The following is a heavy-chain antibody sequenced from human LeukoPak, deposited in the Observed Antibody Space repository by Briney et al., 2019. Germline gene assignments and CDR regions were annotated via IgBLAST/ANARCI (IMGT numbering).Heavy chain of an antibody. D-gene: IGHD5-18*01. CDR3: ASGKETSMAQGY. J-gene: IGHJ4*02. V-gene: IGHV3-53*01. CDR2: IFSGGSI. CDR1: GFTVSSNY. Sequence: GGSLRLSCAVSGFTVSSNYMTWVRQAPGRGLEWVSVIFSGGSIYYADSVKGRFTISRDISKNTVDLQLNSLRAEDTAVYYCASGKETSMAQGYWGQGTLVTVSS.